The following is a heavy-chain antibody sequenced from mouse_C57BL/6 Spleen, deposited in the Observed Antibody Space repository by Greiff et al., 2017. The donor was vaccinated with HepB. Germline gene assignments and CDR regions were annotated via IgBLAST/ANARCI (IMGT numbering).Heavy chain of an antibody. V-gene: IGHV1-61*01. CDR2: IYPSDSET. CDR3: ARICDYDGGVFAY. D-gene: IGHD2-4*01. J-gene: IGHJ3*01. CDR1: GYTFTSYW. Sequence: VQLQQPGAELVRPGSSVKLSCKASGYTFTSYWMDWVKQRPGQGLEWIGNIYPSDSETHYNQKFKDKATLTVDKSSSTAYMQLSSLTSEDSAVYYCARICDYDGGVFAYWGQGTLVTVSA.